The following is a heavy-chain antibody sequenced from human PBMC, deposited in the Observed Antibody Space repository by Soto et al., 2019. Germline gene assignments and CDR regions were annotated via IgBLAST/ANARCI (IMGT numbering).Heavy chain of an antibody. Sequence: QVQLVESGGGVVQPGRSLRLSCAASGFTFSSYGMHWVRQAPGKGLEWVAVISYDGSNKYYADSVKGRFTISRDNSKNTLYLQMNSLRAEDTAVYYCAKDGHVSISDIVATGPNYYYYYMDVWGKGTTVTVSS. J-gene: IGHJ6*03. CDR2: ISYDGSNK. CDR1: GFTFSSYG. V-gene: IGHV3-30*18. D-gene: IGHD5-12*01. CDR3: AKDGHVSISDIVATGPNYYYYYMDV.